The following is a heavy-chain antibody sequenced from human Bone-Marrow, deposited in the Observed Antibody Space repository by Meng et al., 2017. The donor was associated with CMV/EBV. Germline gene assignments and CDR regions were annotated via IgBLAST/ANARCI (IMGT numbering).Heavy chain of an antibody. CDR1: GGSFSGYY. D-gene: IGHD3-22*01. Sequence: SETLSLTCAVYGGSFSGYYWSWIRQPPGKGLEWIGEINHSGSTNYNPSLKSRVTISVDTSKNQFSLKLSSVTAADTAVYYCAGLPSRYYYDSSGYYRSSYWGQGTLVTVSS. V-gene: IGHV4-34*01. J-gene: IGHJ4*02. CDR2: INHSGST. CDR3: AGLPSRYYYDSSGYYRSSY.